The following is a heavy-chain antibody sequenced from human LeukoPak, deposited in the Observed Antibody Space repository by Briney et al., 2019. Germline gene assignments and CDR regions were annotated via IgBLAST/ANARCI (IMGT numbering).Heavy chain of an antibody. Sequence: PSETLSLTCTVSGGSISSSSYYWGWIRQPPGKGLEWIGSIYYSGGTYYNPSLKSRVTISVDTSKNQFSLKLSSVTAADTAVYYCARRVYGDHYFDYWRQGTLVNVAS. CDR1: GGSISSSSYY. CDR2: IYYSGGT. V-gene: IGHV4-39*01. D-gene: IGHD4-17*01. CDR3: ARRVYGDHYFDY. J-gene: IGHJ4*02.